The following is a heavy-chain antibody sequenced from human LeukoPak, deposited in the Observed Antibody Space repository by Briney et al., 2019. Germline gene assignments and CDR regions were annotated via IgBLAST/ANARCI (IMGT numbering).Heavy chain of an antibody. CDR3: ARGQYGGYDSIGDY. CDR1: GFTFSSYW. D-gene: IGHD5-12*01. V-gene: IGHV3-74*01. CDR2: INSDGSNT. J-gene: IGHJ4*02. Sequence: GGSLRLSCAASGFTFSSYWMHWVRQAPGKGLVWVSRINSDGSNTDYADSVKGRITISRDNAKNTLFLQMNSLRDEDTAVYYCARGQYGGYDSIGDYWGQGTLVTVSS.